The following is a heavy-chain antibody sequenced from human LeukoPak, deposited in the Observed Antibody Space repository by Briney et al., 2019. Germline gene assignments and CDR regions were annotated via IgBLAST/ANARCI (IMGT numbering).Heavy chain of an antibody. CDR2: ISHTGGT. CDR3: ARPIACSATTCSGPFHF. CDR1: GGSLRGYY. V-gene: IGHV4-34*01. D-gene: IGHD2-2*01. J-gene: IGHJ4*02. Sequence: AETLSLTCAVYGGSLRGYYWSWLRQPPGKGLEWIAEISHTGGTSHNPSLKSRVTISIDTSKNQFSLSLRSVTAADTAVYYCARPIACSATTCSGPFHFWGQGTTVTVSA.